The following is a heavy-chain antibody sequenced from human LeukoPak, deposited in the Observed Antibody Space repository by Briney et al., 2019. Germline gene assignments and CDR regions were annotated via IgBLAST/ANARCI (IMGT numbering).Heavy chain of an antibody. CDR2: ISAYNGNT. J-gene: IGHJ4*02. Sequence: ASVTVSCKASGYTFTSYGISWVRQAPGQGLEWMGWISAYNGNTNYAQKLQGRVTMTTDTSTSTAYMELRSLRSDDTAVYYCARGPLQLWLPDFDYWGQGTLVTVSS. V-gene: IGHV1-18*01. CDR3: ARGPLQLWLPDFDY. D-gene: IGHD5-18*01. CDR1: GYTFTSYG.